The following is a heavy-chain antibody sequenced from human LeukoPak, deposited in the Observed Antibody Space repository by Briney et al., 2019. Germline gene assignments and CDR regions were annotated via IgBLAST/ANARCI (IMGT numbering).Heavy chain of an antibody. V-gene: IGHV3-53*01. CDR2: IYSGGST. J-gene: IGHJ6*03. CDR1: GFTVSSNY. D-gene: IGHD3-3*01. CDR3: ARDSTYDFWRDYYYMDV. Sequence: GGSLRLSCAASGFTVSSNYMSWVRQAPGKGLEWVSVIYSGGSTYYADSVKGRFTISRDNSKNTLYLQMNSLRAEDTAVYYCARDSTYDFWRDYYYMDVWGKGTTVTVSS.